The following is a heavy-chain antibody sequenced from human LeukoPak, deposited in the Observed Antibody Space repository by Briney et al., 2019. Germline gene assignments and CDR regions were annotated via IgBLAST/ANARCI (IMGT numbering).Heavy chain of an antibody. V-gene: IGHV1-2*02. CDR1: GYTFTGYY. J-gene: IGHJ5*02. D-gene: IGHD3-10*01. Sequence: ASVKVSCKASGYTFTGYYMHWVRQAPGQGLEWMGWINPNSGGTNYAQKFQGRVTMTRDTSISTAYMELSSLRSEDTAVYYCARVFSDGSGSYNWFDPWGQGTLVTVSS. CDR2: INPNSGGT. CDR3: ARVFSDGSGSYNWFDP.